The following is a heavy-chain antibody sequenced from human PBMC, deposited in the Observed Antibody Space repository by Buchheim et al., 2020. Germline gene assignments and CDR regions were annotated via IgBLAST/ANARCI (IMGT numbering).Heavy chain of an antibody. Sequence: QVQLVESGGGVVQPGRSLRLSCAASGFTFSSYGMHWVRQAPGKGLEWVAVIWYDGSNKYYADSVKGRFTISRDNSKNTLYLQMNSLRAEDTAVYYCANPSGAVGLSYSKVRGIAVADDYWGQGTL. J-gene: IGHJ4*02. V-gene: IGHV3-33*06. CDR1: GFTFSSYG. D-gene: IGHD6-19*01. CDR2: IWYDGSNK. CDR3: ANPSGAVGLSYSKVRGIAVADDY.